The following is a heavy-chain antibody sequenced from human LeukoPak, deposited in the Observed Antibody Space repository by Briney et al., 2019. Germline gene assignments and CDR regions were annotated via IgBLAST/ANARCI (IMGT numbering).Heavy chain of an antibody. CDR2: ISAYNGNT. J-gene: IGHJ4*02. V-gene: IGHV1-18*01. CDR3: ARDDPVGFPVGFDY. D-gene: IGHD1-26*01. Sequence: GASVKVSCKASGYTFTSYGISWVRQAPGQGLEWMGWISAYNGNTNYAQKFQGRVTITTDTSTSTAHMELRSLRSGDTAVYYCARDDPVGFPVGFDYWGQGTLVTVSS. CDR1: GYTFTSYG.